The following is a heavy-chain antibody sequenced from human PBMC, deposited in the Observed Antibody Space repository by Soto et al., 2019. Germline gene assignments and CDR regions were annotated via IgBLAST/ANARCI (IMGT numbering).Heavy chain of an antibody. CDR1: GGSVSSSSYY. J-gene: IGHJ3*01. Sequence: QLQLQESGPGLVQPSETLSLTCTVSGGSVSSSSYYWGWLRQPPGKGLEWIAHIYYSGSNYYNPPLEGRVTLSVDMSKSQFSLRRSSVTAADTAVYYCARRDMAGHAFDFWGQGTLVTVSS. D-gene: IGHD2-15*01. CDR3: ARRDMAGHAFDF. V-gene: IGHV4-39*01. CDR2: IYYSGSN.